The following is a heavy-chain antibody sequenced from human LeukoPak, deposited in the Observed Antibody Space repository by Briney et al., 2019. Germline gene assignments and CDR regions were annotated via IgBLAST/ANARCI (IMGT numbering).Heavy chain of an antibody. CDR3: ARHGPAVTIDY. CDR2: IYPDDSDT. Sequence: GEPLKISCKGSGYSFTNYWIAWVRQVPGKDLEWMGIIYPDDSDTKYSPSFQGQVTISADKSISTAYLQWSSLKASDTAMYYCARHGPAVTIDYWGRGTLVTVSS. V-gene: IGHV5-51*01. D-gene: IGHD6-19*01. CDR1: GYSFTNYW. J-gene: IGHJ4*02.